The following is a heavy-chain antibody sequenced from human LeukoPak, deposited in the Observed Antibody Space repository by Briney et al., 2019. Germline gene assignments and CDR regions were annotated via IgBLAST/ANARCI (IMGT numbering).Heavy chain of an antibody. V-gene: IGHV3-7*01. J-gene: IGHJ4*02. CDR2: IKQDGNEK. CDR1: GFTFSSYW. D-gene: IGHD3-22*01. CDR3: VSFYETY. Sequence: GGSLRLSCAASGFTFSSYWMSWVRQAPGKGLEWVANIKQDGNEKHYVDSVKGRFTISKDNAENTVYLQMNSLRAEDTAVYYCVSFYETYWGRGTLVTVSS.